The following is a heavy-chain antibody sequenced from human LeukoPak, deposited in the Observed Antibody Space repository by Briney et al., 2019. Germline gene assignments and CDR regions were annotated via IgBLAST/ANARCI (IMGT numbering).Heavy chain of an antibody. V-gene: IGHV4-39*07. CDR2: IFYSGST. CDR1: GGSINISNHY. CDR3: ARGGFTAHPPSYFEY. J-gene: IGHJ4*02. Sequence: SETLSLTCNVSGGSINISNHYWGWIRQPPGKGLEWLGTIFYSGSTYYNPSLNSRVTISVDASKNQFSLRLSSVTAADTAVFYCARGGFTAHPPSYFEYWGQGSLVTVSS. D-gene: IGHD3-10*01.